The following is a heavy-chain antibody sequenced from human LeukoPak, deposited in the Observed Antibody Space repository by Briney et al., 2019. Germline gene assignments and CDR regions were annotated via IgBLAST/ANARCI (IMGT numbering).Heavy chain of an antibody. CDR3: ARDCSSTSCYRNDY. V-gene: IGHV3-21*06. D-gene: IGHD2-2*01. CDR2: ISSSSSYI. CDR1: GFTFSSYS. Sequence: GGSLRLSCAAPGFTFSSYSMNWVRQAPGKGLEWVSSISSSSSYIYYADSVKGRFTISRDNAKNSLYLQMNSLRAEDTAVYYCARDCSSTSCYRNDYWGQGTLVTVSS. J-gene: IGHJ4*02.